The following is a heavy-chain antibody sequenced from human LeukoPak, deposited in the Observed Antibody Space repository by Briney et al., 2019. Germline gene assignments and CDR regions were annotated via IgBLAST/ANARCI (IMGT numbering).Heavy chain of an antibody. CDR3: AIGGY. CDR2: ISDSGDST. Sequence: PGGSLRLSCVVSGFAFSSNAMAWVRQAPGKGLEWVSTISDSGDSTYYADSVNGRFTISRDNSKNTLYLQMNSLRAEDTAVYYCAIGGYWGQGTLLTPSA. V-gene: IGHV3-23*01. D-gene: IGHD3-16*01. J-gene: IGHJ4*02. CDR1: GFAFSSNA.